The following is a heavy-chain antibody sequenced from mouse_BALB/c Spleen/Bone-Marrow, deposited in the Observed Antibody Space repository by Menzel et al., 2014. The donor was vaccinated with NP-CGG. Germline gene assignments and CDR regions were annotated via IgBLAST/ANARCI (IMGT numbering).Heavy chain of an antibody. Sequence: VQLQQPGAELVKPGASVKLSCTASGFNIKDTYMHWVKQRPEQGLEWIGRIDPANGNTKYDPKFQGEATITADTSSNTAYLQLSSLTSEDTAVYYCARSGYGSSLFAYWGQGTLVTVSA. CDR2: IDPANGNT. J-gene: IGHJ3*01. CDR1: GFNIKDTY. D-gene: IGHD1-1*01. CDR3: ARSGYGSSLFAY. V-gene: IGHV14-3*02.